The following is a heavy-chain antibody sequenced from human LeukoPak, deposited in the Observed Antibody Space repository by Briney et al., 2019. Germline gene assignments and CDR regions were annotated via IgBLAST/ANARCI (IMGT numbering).Heavy chain of an antibody. CDR2: IYPGDSDT. Sequence: GESLKISCKGSGYSFTSYWIGWVRQMPGKGLEWMGIIYPGDSDTRYSPSFQGQVTISADKSISTAYLQWSSLKASDTAMYYCARDYYGSGSYFGYYYYGMDVWGQGTTVTVSS. CDR1: GYSFTSYW. J-gene: IGHJ6*02. V-gene: IGHV5-51*01. D-gene: IGHD3-10*01. CDR3: ARDYYGSGSYFGYYYYGMDV.